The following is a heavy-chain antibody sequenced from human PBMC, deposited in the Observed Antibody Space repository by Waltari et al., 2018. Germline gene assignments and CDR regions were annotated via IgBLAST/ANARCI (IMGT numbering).Heavy chain of an antibody. CDR2: ISWNSGSI. CDR1: GFTFDDYA. J-gene: IGHJ4*01. CDR3: ARKQPGADY. Sequence: EVQLVESGGGLVQPGRSLRLSCAASGFTFDDYAMHWVRQAPGKGLEWVSGISWNSGSIGEADSVKGRFTISRDNAKNSLSLQMNSLRADDTAVYYCARKQPGADYWGQGTLVTVSS. D-gene: IGHD7-27*01. V-gene: IGHV3-9*01.